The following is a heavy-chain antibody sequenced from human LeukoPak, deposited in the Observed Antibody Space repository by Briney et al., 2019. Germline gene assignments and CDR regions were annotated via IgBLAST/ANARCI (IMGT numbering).Heavy chain of an antibody. Sequence: GSLRLSCAASGFTVSSNYMSWVRQAPGKGLEWVSVIYSGGSTYYADSVKGRFTISRDNSKNTLYLQMNSLRAEDTAVYYCARDRDIAAAGSIWGQGTLVTVSS. D-gene: IGHD6-13*01. J-gene: IGHJ4*02. V-gene: IGHV3-53*01. CDR2: IYSGGST. CDR3: ARDRDIAAAGSI. CDR1: GFTVSSNY.